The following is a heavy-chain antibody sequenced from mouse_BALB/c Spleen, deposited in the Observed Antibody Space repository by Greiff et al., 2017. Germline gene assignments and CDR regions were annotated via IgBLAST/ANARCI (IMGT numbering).Heavy chain of an antibody. J-gene: IGHJ1*01. V-gene: IGHV3-6*02. CDR3: ARKPLDGYDWYFDV. D-gene: IGHD2-2*01. Sequence: EVQLQESGPGLVKPSQSLSLTCSVTGYSITSGYYWNWIRQFPGNKLEWMGYISYDGSNNYNPSLKNRISITRDTSKNQFFLKLNSVTTEDTATYYCARKPLDGYDWYFDVWGAGTTVTVSS. CDR1: GYSITSGYY. CDR2: ISYDGSN.